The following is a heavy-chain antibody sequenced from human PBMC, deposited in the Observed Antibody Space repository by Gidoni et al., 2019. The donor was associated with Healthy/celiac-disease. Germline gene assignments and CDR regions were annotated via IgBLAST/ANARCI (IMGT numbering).Heavy chain of an antibody. CDR1: GFPFSSYA. J-gene: IGHJ3*02. Sequence: EVQLLESGGGLVQPGGSLRLSCAASGFPFSSYAMSWVCQAPGKGLEWVSAISGSGGSTYYADSVKGRFTISRDNSKNTLYLQMNSLRAEDTAVYYCAKGPRFGELFYAFDIWGQGTMVTVSS. V-gene: IGHV3-23*01. CDR2: ISGSGGST. D-gene: IGHD3-10*01. CDR3: AKGPRFGELFYAFDI.